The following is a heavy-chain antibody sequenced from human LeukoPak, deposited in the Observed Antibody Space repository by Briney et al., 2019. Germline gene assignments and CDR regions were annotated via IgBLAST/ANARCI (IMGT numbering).Heavy chain of an antibody. CDR3: TRVRGYSYGYGDY. Sequence: GGSLRLSCTASGFSFGDYGMGWVRQAPGKGLEWVGFIRSKAYGGTTEHAASVKGNFNISRDDSKSIVYLQMDSLKTEDTAVYYCTRVRGYSYGYGDYWGQGTLVTVSS. J-gene: IGHJ4*02. CDR2: IRSKAYGGTT. D-gene: IGHD5-18*01. CDR1: GFSFGDYG. V-gene: IGHV3-49*04.